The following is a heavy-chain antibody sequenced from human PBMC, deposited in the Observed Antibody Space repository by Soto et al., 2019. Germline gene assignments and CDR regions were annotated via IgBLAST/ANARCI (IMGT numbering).Heavy chain of an antibody. CDR1: GGSITNNNW. V-gene: IGHV4-4*02. Sequence: QVQLQESGPGLVKPSGTLSLTCNVSGGSITNNNWWSWVRQPPGKGLEWIGAIYHSGHTNFNPSLKSRATLSLDYSENQFSLKLTSATAADTAIYYCASIAYSASGFDYWGQGTLVTVSS. J-gene: IGHJ4*02. CDR2: IYHSGHT. D-gene: IGHD1-26*01. CDR3: ASIAYSASGFDY.